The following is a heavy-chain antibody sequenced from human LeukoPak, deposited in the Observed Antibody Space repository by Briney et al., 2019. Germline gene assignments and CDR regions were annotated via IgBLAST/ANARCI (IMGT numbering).Heavy chain of an antibody. V-gene: IGHV1-69*13. CDR1: GGTFSSYA. J-gene: IGHJ4*02. CDR3: ARDMKYCSSTSCKYYFDY. Sequence: GASVKVSCKASGGTFSSYAISWVRQAPGQGLEWMGGIIPIFGTANYAQKFQGRVTITADESTSTAYMEPSSLRSEDTAVYYCARDMKYCSSTSCKYYFDYWGQGTLVTVSS. CDR2: IIPIFGTA. D-gene: IGHD2-2*01.